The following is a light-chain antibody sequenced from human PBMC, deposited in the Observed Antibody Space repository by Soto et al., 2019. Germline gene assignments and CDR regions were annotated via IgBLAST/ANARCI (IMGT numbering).Light chain of an antibody. CDR1: QSVASRN. J-gene: IGKJ1*01. V-gene: IGKV3-20*01. CDR3: QHFGNSLWT. Sequence: EIVLTQSPGTLSLSPGERATLSCRASQSVASRNLAWYQQRSGQAPRLLIYGTSSRAIHTPDRFSGSGSGTDVTLTISDLEPEDFAVYFCQHFGNSLWTFGQGTKV. CDR2: GTS.